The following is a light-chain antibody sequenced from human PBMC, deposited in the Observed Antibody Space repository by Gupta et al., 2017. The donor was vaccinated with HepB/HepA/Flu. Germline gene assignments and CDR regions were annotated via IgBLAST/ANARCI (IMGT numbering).Light chain of an antibody. CDR3: SSYAGSNNFVV. V-gene: IGLV2-8*01. J-gene: IGLJ2*01. CDR1: SSDVGGYNY. Sequence: QSPLTHPPSASGSPGRSLTLLCTGPSSDVGGYNYVSWYQPHPGKAPKLMIYEVSKRPSGVPDRFSGSKSGNTASLTVSGLQAEDEADYYCSSYAGSNNFVVFGGGTKLTVL. CDR2: EVS.